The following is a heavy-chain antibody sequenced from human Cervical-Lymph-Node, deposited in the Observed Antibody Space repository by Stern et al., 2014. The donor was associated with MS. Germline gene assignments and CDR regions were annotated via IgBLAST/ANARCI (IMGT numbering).Heavy chain of an antibody. J-gene: IGHJ4*02. Sequence: MQLVESGAEVRKPGASVKISCKASGYTFTSHYINWVRQAPGQGLEWMGVISPVGGRTTYSQKFEGRLTLTADTSTSTVYMELSSLRSEDTAVYFCGRETVNSYDYLDYWGQGSLIIVSS. CDR2: ISPVGGRT. CDR3: GRETVNSYDYLDY. V-gene: IGHV1-46*03. CDR1: GYTFTSHY. D-gene: IGHD2-21*02.